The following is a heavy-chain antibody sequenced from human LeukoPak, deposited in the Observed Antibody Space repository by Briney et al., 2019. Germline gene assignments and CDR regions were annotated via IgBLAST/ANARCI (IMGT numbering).Heavy chain of an antibody. CDR3: ARMSIVVVPAATGAFDI. V-gene: IGHV5-51*01. CDR1: GYRFTSYW. J-gene: IGHJ3*02. D-gene: IGHD2-2*01. Sequence: PGESLKISCKGSGYRFTSYWIGWVRQMPGKGLEWMGIIYPGDSDTRYSPSFQGQVTVSADKSISTAYLQWSSLKASDTAMYYCARMSIVVVPAATGAFDIWGQGTMVTVSS. CDR2: IYPGDSDT.